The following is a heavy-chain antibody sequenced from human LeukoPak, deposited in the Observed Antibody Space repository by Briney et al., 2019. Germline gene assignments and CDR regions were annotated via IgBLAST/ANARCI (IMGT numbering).Heavy chain of an antibody. CDR2: ISYDGANK. Sequence: GGSLRLSCAASGFTFSRYALHWVRQAPGKGLEWVAVISYDGANKHNADSVKGRFSISRDSSKNTLYLQMDSLRPEDTAVYYCARDQAVSGSNYYYGVDVWGKGTTVTVSS. J-gene: IGHJ6*04. D-gene: IGHD6-19*01. CDR1: GFTFSRYA. V-gene: IGHV3-30*04. CDR3: ARDQAVSGSNYYYGVDV.